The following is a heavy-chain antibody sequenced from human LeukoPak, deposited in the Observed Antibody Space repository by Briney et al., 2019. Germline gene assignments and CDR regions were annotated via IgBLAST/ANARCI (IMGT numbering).Heavy chain of an antibody. Sequence: SETLSLTCTVSGGSIGSYYWSWIRQPPGKGLEWIGYIYYSGSTNYNPSLKSRVTISVDTSKNQFSLNLSSVTAADTAVYYCARVLPYSSGWGVDYWGQGTLVTVSS. V-gene: IGHV4-59*01. J-gene: IGHJ4*02. CDR1: GGSIGSYY. CDR2: IYYSGST. CDR3: ARVLPYSSGWGVDY. D-gene: IGHD6-19*01.